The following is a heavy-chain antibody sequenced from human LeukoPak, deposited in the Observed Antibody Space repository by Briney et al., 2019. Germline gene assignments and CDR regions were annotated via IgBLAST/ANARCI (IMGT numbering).Heavy chain of an antibody. D-gene: IGHD1-1*01. CDR2: ISYDGSNK. J-gene: IGHJ4*02. Sequence: PGGSLRLSCAASGFTFSSYGMHWVRQAPGKGLEWVAVISYDGSNKYYADSVKGRFTISRDNAKNSLYLQMNSLRAEDTAVYYCARDPPRWYNWNDGIDYWGQGTLVTVSS. CDR3: ARDPPRWYNWNDGIDY. V-gene: IGHV3-30*03. CDR1: GFTFSSYG.